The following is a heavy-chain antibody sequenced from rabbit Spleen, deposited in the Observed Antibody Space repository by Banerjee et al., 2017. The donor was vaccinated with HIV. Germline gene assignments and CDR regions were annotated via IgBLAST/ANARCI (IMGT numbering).Heavy chain of an antibody. J-gene: IGHJ6*01. D-gene: IGHD8-1*01. CDR3: ARDTGSSFSSYGMDL. V-gene: IGHV1S45*01. CDR1: RVSLNDKDV. CDR2: IAGSSSGFT. Sequence: EQLEESGGGLVKPEGSLTLTCKASRVSLNDKDVMCWVRQAPGKGLEWISCIAGSSSGFTYSATWAKGRFTCSKTSSTTVTLQMTSLTVADTATYFCARDTGSSFSSYGMDLWGQGTLVTVS.